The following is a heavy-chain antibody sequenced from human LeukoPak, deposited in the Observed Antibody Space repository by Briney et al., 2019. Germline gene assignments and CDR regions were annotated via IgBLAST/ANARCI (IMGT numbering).Heavy chain of an antibody. CDR1: GFTVSSNY. CDR3: ARSGIAAAGTPDAFDI. Sequence: GGSLRLSCAASGFTVSSNYMSWVRRAPGKGLEWVSVIYSGGSTYYADSVKGRFTISRDNSKNTLYLQVNSLRAEDTAVYYCARSGIAAAGTPDAFDIWGQGTMVTVSS. D-gene: IGHD6-13*01. CDR2: IYSGGST. V-gene: IGHV3-53*01. J-gene: IGHJ3*02.